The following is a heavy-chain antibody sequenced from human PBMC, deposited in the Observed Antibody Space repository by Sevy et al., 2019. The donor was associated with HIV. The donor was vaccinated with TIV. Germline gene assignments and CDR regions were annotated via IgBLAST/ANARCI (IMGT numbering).Heavy chain of an antibody. CDR1: GFTFSSYG. Sequence: GGSLRLSCAASGFTFSSYGMHWVRQAPGKGLEWVAVISYDGSNKYYADSVKGRFTISRDNSKNTLYLQMNSLRAEDTAVYYCAKDGEDYDSSGSLDYWGQGTLVTVSS. CDR2: ISYDGSNK. J-gene: IGHJ4*02. D-gene: IGHD3-22*01. V-gene: IGHV3-30*18. CDR3: AKDGEDYDSSGSLDY.